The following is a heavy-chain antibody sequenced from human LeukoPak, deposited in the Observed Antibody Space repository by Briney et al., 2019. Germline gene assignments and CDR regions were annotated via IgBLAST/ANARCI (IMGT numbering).Heavy chain of an antibody. CDR3: ARAIVVVTATASFGFDY. CDR2: IWYDGSNK. J-gene: IGHJ4*02. Sequence: GRSLRLSCAASGFTFSSYGMHWVRQAPGKGLEWVAVIWYDGSNKYYADSVKGRFTISRDNSKNTLYLQMNSLRAEDTAVYYCARAIVVVTATASFGFDYWGQGTLVTVSS. CDR1: GFTFSSYG. D-gene: IGHD2-21*02. V-gene: IGHV3-33*01.